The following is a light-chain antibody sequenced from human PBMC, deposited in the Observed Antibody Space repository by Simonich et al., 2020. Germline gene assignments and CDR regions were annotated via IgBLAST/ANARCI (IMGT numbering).Light chain of an antibody. Sequence: DIVMTQSPDSLAVSLGERATINCKSSQSVLYSSHNKNYLAWDQQKPGQPPKLLIYWASTRESGVPDRLSGSGSGTDFTLTISSLQAEDVAVYYCQQYYSTPYTFGQGTKLEIK. V-gene: IGKV4-1*01. CDR1: QSVLYSSHNKNY. J-gene: IGKJ2*01. CDR3: QQYYSTPYT. CDR2: WAS.